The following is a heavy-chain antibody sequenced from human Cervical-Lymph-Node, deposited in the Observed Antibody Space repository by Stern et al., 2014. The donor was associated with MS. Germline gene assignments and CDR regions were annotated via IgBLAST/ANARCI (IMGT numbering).Heavy chain of an antibody. V-gene: IGHV5-51*01. CDR3: ARLMVGALYYFDY. D-gene: IGHD1-26*01. Sequence: VQLVESGAEVKKPGESLKISCKVSGYSFTTYWIGWVRQMPGKGLEWMAIIYPGDSDTRYSPSFQGQVTISADRSIGTAYLQWSSLKASDTAMYYCARLMVGALYYFDYWGQGTLVTVSS. J-gene: IGHJ4*02. CDR2: IYPGDSDT. CDR1: GYSFTTYW.